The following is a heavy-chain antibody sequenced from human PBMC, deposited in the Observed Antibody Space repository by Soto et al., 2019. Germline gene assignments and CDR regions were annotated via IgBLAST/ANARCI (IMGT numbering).Heavy chain of an antibody. CDR1: GGSITSYY. D-gene: IGHD1-26*01. CDR2: VFHSGIT. CDR3: ARDQNGSPYFDY. V-gene: IGHV4-59*01. Sequence: QVQLQESGPGLVKPSETLSLTCTVSGGSITSYYWSWIRQPPGKGLEWIGYVFHSGITGYNPSLKSRVTISVDAYKNLFSLKLISVTAADTAVYYCARDQNGSPYFDYWGQGTLVTVSS. J-gene: IGHJ4*02.